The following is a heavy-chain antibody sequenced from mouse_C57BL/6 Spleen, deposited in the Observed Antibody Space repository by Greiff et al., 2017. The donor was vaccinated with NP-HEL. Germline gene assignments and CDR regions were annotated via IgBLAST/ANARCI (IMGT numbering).Heavy chain of an antibody. V-gene: IGHV1-72*01. CDR3: ARGGSLYDGYFWFAY. Sequence: QVQLQQPGAELVKPGASVKLSCKASGYTFTSYWMHWVKQRPGRGLEWIGRIDPNSGGTKYNEKFKSKATMTVDKPSSTAYMQLSSLTSEDSAVYDCARGGSLYDGYFWFAYWGQGTLVTVSA. D-gene: IGHD2-3*01. J-gene: IGHJ3*01. CDR2: IDPNSGGT. CDR1: GYTFTSYW.